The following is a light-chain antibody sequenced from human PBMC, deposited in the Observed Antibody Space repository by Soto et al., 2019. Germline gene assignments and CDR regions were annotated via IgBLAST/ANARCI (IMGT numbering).Light chain of an antibody. V-gene: IGKV3-20*01. CDR3: LQYHNLWA. J-gene: IGKJ1*01. CDR1: QSISSSY. Sequence: EIVLTQSPGTLSLSPGKRATLSCRASQSISSSYLAWYQQRPGQAPRLLIYGASSRATGIPDRFSGSGSGTEFTLTISSLQSEDFTVYSCLQYHNLWAFGQGTKVDIK. CDR2: GAS.